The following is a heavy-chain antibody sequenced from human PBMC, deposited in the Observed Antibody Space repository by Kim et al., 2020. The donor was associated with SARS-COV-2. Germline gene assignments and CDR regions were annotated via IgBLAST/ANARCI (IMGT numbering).Heavy chain of an antibody. Sequence: ASVKVSCKASGYTFTSYGISWVRQAPGQGLEWMGWISAYNGNTNYAQKLQGRVTMTTDTSTSTAYMELRSLRSDDTAVYYCARDWGHYLSVTYGGNFPSHDYWGQGTLVTVSS. CDR2: ISAYNGNT. D-gene: IGHD2-21*02. CDR1: GYTFTSYG. CDR3: ARDWGHYLSVTYGGNFPSHDY. V-gene: IGHV1-18*01. J-gene: IGHJ4*02.